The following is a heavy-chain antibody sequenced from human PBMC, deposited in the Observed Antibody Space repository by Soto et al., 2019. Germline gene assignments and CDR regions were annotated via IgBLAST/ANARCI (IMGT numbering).Heavy chain of an antibody. D-gene: IGHD1-26*01. CDR1: GGSISSSSYY. V-gene: IGHV4-39*01. Sequence: PSETLSLTCTVSGGSISSSSYYWGWIRQPPGKGLEWIGSIYYSGSIYYNPSLKSRVTISVDTSKNQFSLKLSSVTAADTAVYYCARHGPGGSYSDYWGQGTLVTVSS. CDR3: ARHGPGGSYSDY. CDR2: IYYSGSI. J-gene: IGHJ4*02.